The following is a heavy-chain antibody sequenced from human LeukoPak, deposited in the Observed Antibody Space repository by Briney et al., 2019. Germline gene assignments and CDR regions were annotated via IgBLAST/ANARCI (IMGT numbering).Heavy chain of an antibody. J-gene: IGHJ6*02. Sequence: GSLRLSCAASGFTFSSYSMNWVRQPPGKGLEWIGSIYYSGSTYYNPSLKSRVTISVDTSKNQFSLKLSSVTAADTAVYYCARPHYDFWSGYSFGGMDVWGQGTTVTVSS. CDR1: GFTFSSYSMN. CDR3: ARPHYDFWSGYSFGGMDV. V-gene: IGHV4-39*01. CDR2: IYYSGST. D-gene: IGHD3-3*01.